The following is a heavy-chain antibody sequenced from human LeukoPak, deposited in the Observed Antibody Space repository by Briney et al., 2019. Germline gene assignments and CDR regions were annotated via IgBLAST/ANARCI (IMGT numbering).Heavy chain of an antibody. J-gene: IGHJ4*02. CDR2: IWHDGNNK. Sequence: PGGSLRLSCAASGFTFSSYSMNWVRQAPGKGLEWVAAIWHDGNNKYYADSVKGRFSISRDNSKNTLDLQMNSLRAEDTAVYYCARGSGYNYGNFDYWGQGTLVTVSS. V-gene: IGHV3-33*08. D-gene: IGHD5-18*01. CDR3: ARGSGYNYGNFDY. CDR1: GFTFSSYS.